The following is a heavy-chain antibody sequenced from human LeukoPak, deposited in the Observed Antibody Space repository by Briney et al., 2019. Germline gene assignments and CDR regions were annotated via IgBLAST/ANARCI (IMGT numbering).Heavy chain of an antibody. CDR1: GFTVSSDY. CDR2: ICSGGST. CDR3: ARNWFDP. Sequence: GGSLRLSCAASGFTVSSDYMSWVRQAPGKGLEWVSVICSGGSTYCADSVKGRFTISRDKSKNTVYLQMNSLRFEDTAMYYCARNWFDPWGQGTLVTVSS. J-gene: IGHJ5*02. V-gene: IGHV3-53*05.